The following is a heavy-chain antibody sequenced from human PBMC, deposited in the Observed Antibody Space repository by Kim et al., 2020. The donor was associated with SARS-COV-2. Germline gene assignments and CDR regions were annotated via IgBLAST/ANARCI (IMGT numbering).Heavy chain of an antibody. J-gene: IGHJ4*02. CDR3: ASGSGSYYYFDY. D-gene: IGHD1-26*01. Sequence: YYAGSVKGRFTLTRDNSKNTLYLQMNSLRAEDTAVYYCASGSGSYYYFDYWGQGTLVTVSS. V-gene: IGHV3-30*01.